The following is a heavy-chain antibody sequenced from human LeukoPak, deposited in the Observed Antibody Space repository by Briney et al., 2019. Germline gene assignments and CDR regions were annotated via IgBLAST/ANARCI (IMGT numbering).Heavy chain of an antibody. J-gene: IGHJ3*02. CDR1: GFTFGRYS. V-gene: IGHV3-21*01. CDR2: TSSTSSYT. Sequence: GGSLRLSCAASGFTFGRYSMNWVRQAPGKAREWLSSTSSTSSYTYYADSVKGRFTSSRDNANNSLFMQMNSLRAEDTALYYCARDQGGSGSYYGDAFDIWGQGTMVTVSS. CDR3: ARDQGGSGSYYGDAFDI. D-gene: IGHD1-26*01.